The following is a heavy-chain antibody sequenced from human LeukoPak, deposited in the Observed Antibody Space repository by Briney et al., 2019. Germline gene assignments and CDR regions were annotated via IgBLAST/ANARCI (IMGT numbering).Heavy chain of an antibody. CDR3: AKDLINSSGWFGAFDI. V-gene: IGHV3-43*02. CDR2: ISGDGGDST. D-gene: IGHD3-22*01. CDR1: GFTFDDYA. Sequence: GGSLRLSCAASGFTFDDYAMYWVRRTPGKGLEWVSLISGDGGDSTYYADSVKGRFTISRDNSKTSLYLQMNSLRTEDTALYYCAKDLINSSGWFGAFDIWGPGTMVTVSS. J-gene: IGHJ3*02.